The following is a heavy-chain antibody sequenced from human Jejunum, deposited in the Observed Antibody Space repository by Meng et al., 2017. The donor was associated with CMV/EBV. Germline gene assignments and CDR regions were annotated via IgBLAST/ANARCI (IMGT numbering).Heavy chain of an antibody. D-gene: IGHD6-19*01. CDR1: AYTFSSYG. CDR3: GGAVAGQGIGMGGIDY. Sequence: QAQVVQSGAGVKKPGASVKVSCKAPAYTFSSYGITWVRQAPGQGLEWMGWISVNTGYTEYAQKVEDRISMTTDTSTNTVYMELRSLRSDDTAVYYCGGAVAGQGIGMGGIDYWGQGTLVTVSS. V-gene: IGHV1-18*01. CDR2: ISVNTGYT. J-gene: IGHJ4*02.